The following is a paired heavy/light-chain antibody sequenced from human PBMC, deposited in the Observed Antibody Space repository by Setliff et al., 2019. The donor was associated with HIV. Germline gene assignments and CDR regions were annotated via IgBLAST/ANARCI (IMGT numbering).Light chain of an antibody. V-gene: IGKV1-17*03. J-gene: IGKJ1*01. CDR3: LQHDSFPRT. CDR1: QGISHY. Sequence: DIEMTQSPSAMSASVGDRVTITCRASQGISHYLAWFQQKPGKVPKRLIYAASNLQSGVPSRFSANGSGTEFTLTISSLQPEDFATYFCLQHDSFPRTFGQGTRVEIK. CDR2: AAS.
Heavy chain of an antibody. V-gene: IGHV3-66*01. D-gene: IGHD3-22*01. J-gene: IGHJ4*02. Sequence: EVVLAESGGALVQPGESLRLSCAVSGFTVSNNYMSWVRQAPGRGLEWVSVIYPAGTTFYADSAKGRFTISRDNSKNVLHLQMNSLRAEDTAVYYCARDGFFYDTNGDYHESYFDSWGQGTQVTVSS. CDR2: IYPAGTT. CDR1: GFTVSNNY. CDR3: ARDGFFYDTNGDYHESYFDS.